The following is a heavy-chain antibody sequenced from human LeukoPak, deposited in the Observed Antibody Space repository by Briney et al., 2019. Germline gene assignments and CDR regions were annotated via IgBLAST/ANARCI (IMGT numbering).Heavy chain of an antibody. D-gene: IGHD6-19*01. CDR1: GFTFSSYA. V-gene: IGHV3-23*01. J-gene: IGHJ4*02. CDR3: ARELKIAVTGTVGFDY. Sequence: GGSLRLSCAASGFTFSSYAMSWVRQAPGKGLEWVSAISGSGGSTYYADSVKGRFTIPRDNSKNTLYLQMNSLRAEDTAVYYCARELKIAVTGTVGFDYWGQGTLVTVSS. CDR2: ISGSGGST.